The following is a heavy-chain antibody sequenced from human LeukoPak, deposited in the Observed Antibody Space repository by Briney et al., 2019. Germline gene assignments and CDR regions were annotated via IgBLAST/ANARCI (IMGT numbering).Heavy chain of an antibody. D-gene: IGHD1-26*01. J-gene: IGHJ4*02. CDR1: GFTFSNSA. CDR2: ISGSGDKI. Sequence: GGSLRLSFAASGFTFSNSAMTWVRQAPGKGLEWVSAISGSGDKIHYADSVKGRFTISRDNSKNTLYLQMNSPRVEDTAIYYCAKDWSCDYWGQGTLITVSS. CDR3: AKDWSCDY. V-gene: IGHV3-23*01.